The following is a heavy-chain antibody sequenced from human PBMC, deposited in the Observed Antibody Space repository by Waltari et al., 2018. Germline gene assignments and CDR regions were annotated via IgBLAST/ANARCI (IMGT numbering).Heavy chain of an antibody. CDR2: ISYDGSNK. CDR1: GFTFSSYA. D-gene: IGHD5-18*01. J-gene: IGHJ4*02. Sequence: QVQLVESGGGVVQPGRSLRLSCAASGFTFSSYAMHWVRQAPGKGLEWVAVISYDGSNKYYADSGKGRFTSSRDNSKNTLYLQMNSLRAEDTAVYYCARDEGIQLWDSVDYWGQGTLVTVSS. CDR3: ARDEGIQLWDSVDY. V-gene: IGHV3-30-3*01.